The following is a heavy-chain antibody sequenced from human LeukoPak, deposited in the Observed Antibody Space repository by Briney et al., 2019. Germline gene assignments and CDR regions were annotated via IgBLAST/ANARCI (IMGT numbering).Heavy chain of an antibody. D-gene: IGHD6-19*01. Sequence: SVTLSLTCAVYGGSFSGYYWSWIRQPPGKGLEWIGEINHSGSTNYNPSLKSRVTISVDTSKNQFSLKLSSVTAADTAVYYCARVQWLVPGYWGQGTLVTVSS. CDR2: INHSGST. V-gene: IGHV4-34*01. CDR1: GGSFSGYY. CDR3: ARVQWLVPGY. J-gene: IGHJ4*02.